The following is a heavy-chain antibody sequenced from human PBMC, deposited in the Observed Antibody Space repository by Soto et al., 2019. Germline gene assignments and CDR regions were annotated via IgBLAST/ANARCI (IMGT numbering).Heavy chain of an antibody. CDR2: VHISGHS. D-gene: IGHD1-1*01. CDR1: GGSVSSDSYF. V-gene: IGHV4-61*01. J-gene: IGHJ5*01. Sequence: SETLSLTCTVSGGSVSSDSYFWNWVRQSPDKGLEWIAEVHISGHSNYNPSLRSRVSVSIDSSKNQFYLNLNSVTAADTAIYYCARVRQGCSANNCYFDPWGQGTQVTVSS. CDR3: ARVRQGCSANNCYFDP.